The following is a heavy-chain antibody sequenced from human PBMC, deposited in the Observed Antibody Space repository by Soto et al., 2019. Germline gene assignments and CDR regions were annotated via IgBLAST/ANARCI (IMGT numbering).Heavy chain of an antibody. Sequence: SETLSLTCTVSGGSISSGGYYWSWIRQHPGKGLEWIGYIYYSGSTNYNPSLKSRVTISVDTSKNQFSLKLSSVTAADTAVYYCARRNLYYDILTGYYINWFDPWGQGTLVTVSS. CDR1: GGSISSGGYY. V-gene: IGHV4-31*03. CDR3: ARRNLYYDILTGYYINWFDP. CDR2: IYYSGST. D-gene: IGHD3-9*01. J-gene: IGHJ5*02.